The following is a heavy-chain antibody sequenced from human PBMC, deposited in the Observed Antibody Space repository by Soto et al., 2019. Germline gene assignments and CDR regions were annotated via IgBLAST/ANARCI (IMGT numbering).Heavy chain of an antibody. J-gene: IGHJ3*02. CDR3: PRARLYAGEADGNAFYR. Sequence: QVQLQESGPGLVKPSQTLSLTCTVSGGSISSGDYYWSWIRQPPGKGLEWIGYIYYSGSTYYNPSLKSRVTISVDASKNQFSLKLSSVTAADTAVYYCPRARLYAGEADGNAFYRWGQGTMVTVTS. CDR2: IYYSGST. V-gene: IGHV4-30-4*01. CDR1: GGSISSGDYY. D-gene: IGHD3-10*01.